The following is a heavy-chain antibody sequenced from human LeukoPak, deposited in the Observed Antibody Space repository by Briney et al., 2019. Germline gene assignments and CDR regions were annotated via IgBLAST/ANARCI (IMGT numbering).Heavy chain of an antibody. J-gene: IGHJ6*03. Sequence: GGSLRLSCAASGFTFSSYGMSWVRQAPGKGLEWVSAISGSGGSTYYADSVKGRFTISRDNSKNTLYLQMNSLRAEDTARYYCARQPNYYYYYMDVWGKGTTVTISS. V-gene: IGHV3-23*01. CDR2: ISGSGGST. CDR3: ARQPNYYYYYMDV. D-gene: IGHD1-1*01. CDR1: GFTFSSYG.